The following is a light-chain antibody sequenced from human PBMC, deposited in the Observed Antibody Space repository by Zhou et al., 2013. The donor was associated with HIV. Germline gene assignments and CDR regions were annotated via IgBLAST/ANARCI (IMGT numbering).Light chain of an antibody. J-gene: IGKJ1*01. V-gene: IGKV1-5*03. Sequence: DIQMTQSPSTLSASVGDRVTITCRASRSVTNWLAWYQQKPGKAPKLLIYKASSLESGVPSRFSGSGSGTEFTLTISSLQPDDFATYYCQQYNSYRTFGQGTKVEIK. CDR2: KAS. CDR3: QQYNSYRT. CDR1: RSVTNW.